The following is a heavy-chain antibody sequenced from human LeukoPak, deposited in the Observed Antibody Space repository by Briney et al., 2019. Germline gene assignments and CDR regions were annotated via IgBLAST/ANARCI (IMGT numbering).Heavy chain of an antibody. CDR3: ARGVYGSGSYYNRWFDP. D-gene: IGHD3-10*01. V-gene: IGHV4-59*01. CDR2: IYYSGST. CDR1: GGSISSYY. J-gene: IGHJ5*02. Sequence: SETRSLTCTVSGGSISSYYWSWIRQPPGKGLEWIGYIYYSGSTNYNPSLKSRVTISVDTSKNQFSLKLSSVTAADTAVYYCARGVYGSGSYYNRWFDPWGQGTLVTVSS.